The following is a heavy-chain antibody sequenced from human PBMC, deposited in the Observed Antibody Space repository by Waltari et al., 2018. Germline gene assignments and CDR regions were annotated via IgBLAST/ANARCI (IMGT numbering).Heavy chain of an antibody. CDR3: ARQRAAAGTAGY. D-gene: IGHD6-13*01. Sequence: QLQLQESGPGLVKPSETLSLTCTVSGGSISSSSYYWGWIRQPPGKGLEWIGSIYYSGSTYSNPSLKCRVTISVDTSRNQFSLKLSSVTAADTAVYYCARQRAAAGTAGYWGQGTLVTVSS. J-gene: IGHJ4*02. CDR1: GGSISSSSYY. CDR2: IYYSGST. V-gene: IGHV4-39*01.